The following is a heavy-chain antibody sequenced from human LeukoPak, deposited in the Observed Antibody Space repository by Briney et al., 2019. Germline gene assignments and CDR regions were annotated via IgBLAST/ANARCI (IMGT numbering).Heavy chain of an antibody. J-gene: IGHJ4*02. CDR3: ARDTRGVYYFDY. CDR1: GGSISSYY. V-gene: IGHV4-39*07. D-gene: IGHD1-26*01. CDR2: IYYSGST. Sequence: SETLSLTCTVSGGSISSYYWSWIRQPPGKGLEWIGSIYYSGSTYYNPSLKSRVTISVDTSKNQFSLKPSSVTAADTAVYYCARDTRGVYYFDYWGQGTLVTVSS.